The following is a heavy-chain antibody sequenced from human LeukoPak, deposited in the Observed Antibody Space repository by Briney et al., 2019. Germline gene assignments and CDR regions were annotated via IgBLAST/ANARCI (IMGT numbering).Heavy chain of an antibody. CDR2: ISSSGSTI. Sequence: GGSLRLSCAASGFTFSDYYMSWIRQAPGKGLEWVSYISSSGSTIYYADSVKGRFTISRDNAKNSLYLQMNSLRAEDTAVYYCAREYAESYDYYYYMDVWSKGTTVTVSS. J-gene: IGHJ6*03. CDR1: GFTFSDYY. CDR3: AREYAESYDYYYYMDV. D-gene: IGHD2-8*01. V-gene: IGHV3-11*04.